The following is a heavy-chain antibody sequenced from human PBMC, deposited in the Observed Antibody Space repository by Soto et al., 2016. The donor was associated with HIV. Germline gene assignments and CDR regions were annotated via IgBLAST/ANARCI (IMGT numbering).Heavy chain of an antibody. J-gene: IGHJ4*02. Sequence: EVQLLESGGGLVQPGGSLRLSCAASGFTFSSYAMSWVRQAPGKGLEWVSAISGSGGSTYYADSVKGRFTISRDNSKNTLYLQMNSLRAEDTAVYYCAKAGYYYDSSGYAYFDYWGQGTLVTVSS. CDR2: ISGSGGST. CDR1: GFTFSSYA. D-gene: IGHD3-22*01. CDR3: AKAGYYYDSSGYAYFDY. V-gene: IGHV3-23*01.